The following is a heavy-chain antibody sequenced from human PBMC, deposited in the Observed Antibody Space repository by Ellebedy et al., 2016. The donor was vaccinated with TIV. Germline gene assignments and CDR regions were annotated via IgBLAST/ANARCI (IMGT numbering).Heavy chain of an antibody. CDR3: ARDQGVEGMTA. V-gene: IGHV3-53*01. J-gene: IGHJ5*02. Sequence: GGSLRLXXATSGFTVSSNYMSWVRQAPGKGLEWVSVIYSGGSTYYADSVKGRFTIPRDNSKNTLYLQMNSLRAEDTAVYYCARDQGVEGMTAWGQGTLVTVSS. CDR1: GFTVSSNY. D-gene: IGHD3-3*01. CDR2: IYSGGST.